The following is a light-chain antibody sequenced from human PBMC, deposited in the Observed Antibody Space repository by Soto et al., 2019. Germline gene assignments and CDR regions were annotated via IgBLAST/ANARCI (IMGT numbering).Light chain of an antibody. J-gene: IGLJ2*01. CDR1: SSDVGGYNY. CDR3: CSYAGSDTFEVV. V-gene: IGLV2-11*01. Sequence: QAVVTQPRSVSGSPGQSVTISCTGTSSDVGGYNYVSWYQQHPGKAPKLMIYDVSKRPSGVPDRFSGSKSGNTASLTISGLQADDEADYYCCSYAGSDTFEVVFGGGTKLTVL. CDR2: DVS.